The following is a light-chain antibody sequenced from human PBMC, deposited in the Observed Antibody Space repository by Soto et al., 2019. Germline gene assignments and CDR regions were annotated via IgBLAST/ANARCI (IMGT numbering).Light chain of an antibody. J-gene: IGKJ1*01. CDR3: QPSYSTSWT. CDR2: AAS. Sequence: DIQMTQSPSSLSASVGDRVTITCRASQSISSYLNWYQQKPGQAPKLLIYAASSLQSGVPSRFSGSGSGTDFTLTISILQPEDFATYYCQPSYSTSWTFGQGTKVEIK. V-gene: IGKV1-39*01. CDR1: QSISSY.